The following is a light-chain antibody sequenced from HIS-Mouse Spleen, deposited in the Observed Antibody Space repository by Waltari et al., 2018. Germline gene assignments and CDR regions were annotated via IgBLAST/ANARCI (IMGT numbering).Light chain of an antibody. CDR1: TSHVGGYNY. V-gene: IGLV2-14*01. Sequence: QSALTQPASVSGSPGQSITISCTGTTSHVGGYNYVSWYQQHPGKAPKLMIYEVSNRPSGVSNRFSGSKSGNTASLTISGLQAEDEADYYCSSYTSSSIWVFGGGTKLTVL. J-gene: IGLJ3*02. CDR2: EVS. CDR3: SSYTSSSIWV.